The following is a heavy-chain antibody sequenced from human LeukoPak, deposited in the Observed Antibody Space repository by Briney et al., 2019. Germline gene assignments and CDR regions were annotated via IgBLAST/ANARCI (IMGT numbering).Heavy chain of an antibody. CDR3: AKGVAVAGTGWLDP. Sequence: GGSLRLSCAASEFTFSTYWMHWVRQAPGKGLLWVSRINSDGSSTSYAGSVKGRFTISRDNAQNTLYLQMNSLRTEDTAVYYCAKGVAVAGTGWLDPWGQGTLVTVSS. J-gene: IGHJ5*02. CDR2: INSDGSST. D-gene: IGHD6-19*01. V-gene: IGHV3-74*01. CDR1: EFTFSTYW.